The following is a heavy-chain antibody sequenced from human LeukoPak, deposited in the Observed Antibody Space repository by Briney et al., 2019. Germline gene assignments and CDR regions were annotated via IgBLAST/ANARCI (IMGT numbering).Heavy chain of an antibody. CDR3: ARACSSTSCYEGGFDY. D-gene: IGHD2-2*01. CDR2: VYYSGST. V-gene: IGHV4-59*01. CDR1: GGSISSYY. J-gene: IGHJ4*02. Sequence: SETLSLTCTVSGGSISSYYWTWIRQPPGKGLEWIGYVYYSGSTNYNPSLKSRVTISVDTSKNQFSLKLSSVTAADTAAYYCARACSSTSCYEGGFDYWGQGTLVTVSS.